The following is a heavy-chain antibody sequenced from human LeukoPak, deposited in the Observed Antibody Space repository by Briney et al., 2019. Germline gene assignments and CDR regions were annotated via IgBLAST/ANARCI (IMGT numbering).Heavy chain of an antibody. V-gene: IGHV1-8*01. D-gene: IGHD6-13*01. Sequence: ASVKLSCKASRSTVTRYHINSVRQSTGQGLEWMGWMKPNSGDTGYAQKFQGRVSMTGNTSISTAYMEISSLTSDDTAVYYCAQGPPESTSSDYWGQGTLVTVSS. J-gene: IGHJ4*02. CDR2: MKPNSGDT. CDR3: AQGPPESTSSDY. CDR1: RSTVTRYH.